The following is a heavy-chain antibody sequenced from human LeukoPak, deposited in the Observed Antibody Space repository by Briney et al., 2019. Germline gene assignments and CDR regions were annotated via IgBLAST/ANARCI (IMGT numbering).Heavy chain of an antibody. D-gene: IGHD3-10*01. CDR3: AREMGSGSYYRNWYFDL. V-gene: IGHV1-2*02. J-gene: IGHJ2*01. Sequence: ASVKVSCKASGYTFTGYYIHWVRQAPGQGLEWMGWINPNSGGTNYAQKFQGSVTMTRDTSINTAYMELSSLRSDDTAVYYCAREMGSGSYYRNWYFDLWGRGTLVSVSS. CDR2: INPNSGGT. CDR1: GYTFTGYY.